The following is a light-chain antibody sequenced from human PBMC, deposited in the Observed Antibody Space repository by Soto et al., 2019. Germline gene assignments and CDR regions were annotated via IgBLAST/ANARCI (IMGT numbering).Light chain of an antibody. V-gene: IGLV2-14*03. J-gene: IGLJ1*01. CDR1: SSDVGGYNS. Sequence: QSVLTQPASVSGSPGQSITISCTGTSSDVGGYNSVSWYQHHPGKAPKLILYDVVDRPSGVFYRFSGSKSGNTASLTISGLQAVDEADYYCSSYTSSSTNVFGTGTKVTVL. CDR3: SSYTSSSTNV. CDR2: DVV.